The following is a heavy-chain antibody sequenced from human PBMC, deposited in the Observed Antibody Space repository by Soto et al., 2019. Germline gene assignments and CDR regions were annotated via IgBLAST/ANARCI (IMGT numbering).Heavy chain of an antibody. D-gene: IGHD2-21*02. CDR3: AIHSIVVVTANDYYSYGMDV. CDR2: IDPSDSYT. V-gene: IGHV5-10-1*01. J-gene: IGHJ6*02. CDR1: GYSFTSYW. Sequence: GESLKISCKGSGYSFTSYWISWVRQMPGKGLEWMGRIDPSDSYTNYSPSFQVHVTISADKSISTAYLQWSSLKASDTAMYYCAIHSIVVVTANDYYSYGMDVWGQETTVTV.